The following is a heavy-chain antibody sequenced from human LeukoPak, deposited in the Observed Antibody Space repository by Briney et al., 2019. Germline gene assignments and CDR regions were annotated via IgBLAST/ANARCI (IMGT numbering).Heavy chain of an antibody. J-gene: IGHJ5*02. CDR3: ARTSTVTTAFDI. Sequence: SETLSLTCSVSGGFISSGGYYWSWLRQPAGKGLEWIGRIYTGGSTNYNPSLKSRVPMSVDTSKNQFSLKLTSVTAADTAVYYCARTSTVTTAFDIWGQGTLVTVSS. D-gene: IGHD4-11*01. CDR1: GGFISSGGYY. CDR2: IYTGGST. V-gene: IGHV4-61*02.